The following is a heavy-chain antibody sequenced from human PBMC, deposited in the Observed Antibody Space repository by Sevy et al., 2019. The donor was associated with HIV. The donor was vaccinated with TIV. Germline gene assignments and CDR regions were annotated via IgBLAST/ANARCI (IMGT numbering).Heavy chain of an antibody. V-gene: IGHV3-7*01. J-gene: IGHJ4*02. D-gene: IGHD3-16*01. CDR2: IKSDGSDK. CDR1: GFTFSAYW. Sequence: LSLTCAASGFTFSAYWMNWVRQAPGKGLEWVANIKSDGSDKHYVDSVEGRFTISRDNAKNSLYLQMNSLRVEDTAVYYCAQGTVGRFDSWGQGTLVTVSS. CDR3: AQGTVGRFDS.